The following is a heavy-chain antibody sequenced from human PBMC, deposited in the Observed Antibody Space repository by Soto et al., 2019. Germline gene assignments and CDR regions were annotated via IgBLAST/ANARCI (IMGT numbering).Heavy chain of an antibody. J-gene: IGHJ4*02. V-gene: IGHV4-59*12. D-gene: IGHD4-4*01. CDR3: AAGSNRPEFDY. Sequence: ASETLSLTCTVSGDSISTYYWSWIRQPPGKGLEWIGYIYYSGSTNQNPSLKSRLTISVDTSKKQLSLKLSSVTAADTAVYYCAAGSNRPEFDYWGQGILVTVSS. CDR2: IYYSGST. CDR1: GDSISTYY.